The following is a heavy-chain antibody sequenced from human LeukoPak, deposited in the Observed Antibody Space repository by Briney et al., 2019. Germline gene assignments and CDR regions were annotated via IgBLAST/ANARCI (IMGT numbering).Heavy chain of an antibody. J-gene: IGHJ4*02. CDR3: VREGSGNYYDSRPGDY. V-gene: IGHV4-61*02. Sequence: SETLSLTCTVSGGSFNSGGYYWSWIRRPAGKGLEWIGRVYTSGNTNYNPSLKSRVTISIDTSKNQFSLNLSSVTAADMAVYYCVREGSGNYYDSRPGDYWGQGTLVTVSS. CDR1: GGSFNSGGYY. D-gene: IGHD3-22*01. CDR2: VYTSGNT.